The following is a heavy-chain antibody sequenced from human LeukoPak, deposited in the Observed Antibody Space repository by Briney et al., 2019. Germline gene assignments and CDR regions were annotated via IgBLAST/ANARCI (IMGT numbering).Heavy chain of an antibody. CDR2: IYDSGNT. J-gene: IGHJ5*02. V-gene: IGHV4-39*02. CDR3: ARDGTVATNWFDP. CDR1: GVSMSSSPYY. Sequence: PPETLSLTCTVSGVSMSSSPYYWGWIRQPPGKGLEWIGTIYDSGNTNYNPSLRSRLTISVDTSRNQFSLKLSSVTAADTAVYYCARDGTVATNWFDPWGQGTLVTVSS. D-gene: IGHD5-12*01.